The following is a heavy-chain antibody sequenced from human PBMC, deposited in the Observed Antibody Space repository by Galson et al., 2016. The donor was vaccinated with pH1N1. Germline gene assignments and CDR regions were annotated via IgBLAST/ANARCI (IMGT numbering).Heavy chain of an antibody. J-gene: IGHJ4*02. CDR3: TKDLGRLRDF. Sequence: SVKVSCKASGYTFTRYYFHWVRQAPGQGLEWIGVIDPSNGGTTYAQKFQARVTMTRDTSTSTVYMDLSSLKAEDTAVYYCTKDLGRLRDFWGQGTLVTVSS. V-gene: IGHV1-46*01. CDR1: GYTFTRYY. D-gene: IGHD1-26*01. CDR2: IDPSNGGT.